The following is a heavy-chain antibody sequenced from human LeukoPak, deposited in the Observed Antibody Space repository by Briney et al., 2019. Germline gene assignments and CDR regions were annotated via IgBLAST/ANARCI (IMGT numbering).Heavy chain of an antibody. CDR1: GFTVSSNY. J-gene: IGHJ3*02. CDR3: AKDIFYDSSGYI. V-gene: IGHV3-23*01. CDR2: IRSSGGST. D-gene: IGHD3-22*01. Sequence: GGSLRLSCAASGFTVSSNYMSWVRQAPGKGLEWVSAIRSSGGSTYYADSVKGRFTISRDNAKNTLYLQMNSRRAEDTAVYYCAKDIFYDSSGYIWGQGTMVTVSS.